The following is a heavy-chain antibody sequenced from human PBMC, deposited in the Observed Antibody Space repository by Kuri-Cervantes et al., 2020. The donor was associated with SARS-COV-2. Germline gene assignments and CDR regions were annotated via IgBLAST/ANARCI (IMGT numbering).Heavy chain of an antibody. CDR1: GFTFGSYG. Sequence: GGSLRLSCAASGFTFGSYGIHWVRQAPGKGLEWVTFISYDGSSRYYADSVKGRFTISRDNSKNTLWLQMNSLRPDDTAVYYCAKVSKSSVSDFWGQGTLVTVSS. CDR3: AKVSKSSVSDF. J-gene: IGHJ4*02. CDR2: ISYDGSSR. D-gene: IGHD6-19*01. V-gene: IGHV3-30*18.